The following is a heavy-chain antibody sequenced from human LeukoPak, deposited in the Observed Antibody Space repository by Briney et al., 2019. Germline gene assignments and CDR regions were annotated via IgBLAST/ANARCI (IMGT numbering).Heavy chain of an antibody. D-gene: IGHD5-18*01. V-gene: IGHV3-23*01. CDR3: AKGALYSYGYAPYDY. CDR2: ISGSGGST. J-gene: IGHJ4*02. CDR1: GFTFSSYA. Sequence: PGGSLRLSCAASGFTFSSYAMSWVRQAPGKGLEWVSAISGSGGSTYYADSVKGRFTISRDSSKNTLYLQMNSLRAEDTAVYYCAKGALYSYGYAPYDYWGQGTLVTVSS.